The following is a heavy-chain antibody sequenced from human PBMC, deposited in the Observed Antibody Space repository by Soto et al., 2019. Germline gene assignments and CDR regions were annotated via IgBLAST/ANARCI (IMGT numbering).Heavy chain of an antibody. D-gene: IGHD2-21*01. CDR2: ISGSGGST. J-gene: IGHJ6*03. Sequence: EVQLLESGGGLVQPGGSLRLSCAASGFTFSSYAMSWVRQAPGKGLEWVSAISGSGGSTYYADSVKGRFTISRDNSKNTLDLQMNSLRAEDTAVYYCASPGIPYYYYYYMDVWGKGTTVTVSS. CDR3: ASPGIPYYYYYYMDV. V-gene: IGHV3-23*01. CDR1: GFTFSSYA.